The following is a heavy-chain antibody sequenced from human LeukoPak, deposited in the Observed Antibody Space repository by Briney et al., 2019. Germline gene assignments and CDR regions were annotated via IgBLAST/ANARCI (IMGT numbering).Heavy chain of an antibody. Sequence: SETLSLTCTVSGGSISSYYWNWIRQPPGKGLEWIGYIYYSGSTNYNPSLKSRVTISVDTSKNQFSLKLSSVTAADTAVYYCARDIPPGIVGANGFDYWGQGTLVTVSS. CDR1: GGSISSYY. D-gene: IGHD1-26*01. V-gene: IGHV4-59*12. J-gene: IGHJ4*02. CDR3: ARDIPPGIVGANGFDY. CDR2: IYYSGST.